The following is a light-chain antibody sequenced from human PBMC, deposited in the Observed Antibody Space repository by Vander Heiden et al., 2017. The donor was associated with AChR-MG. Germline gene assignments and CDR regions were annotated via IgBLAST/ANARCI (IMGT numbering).Light chain of an antibody. CDR1: ISDVGSYIF. CDR3: CSYAGSSTLV. J-gene: IGLJ2*01. Sequence: QSALTQPAAVSGSPGPSVTISCTGTISDVGSYIFVSWYQQHPGKAPNLLIYEVNKRPSGVSNRFSGSKSGNTASLTISGLQAEDEADYYCCSYAGSSTLVFGGGTKLTVL. V-gene: IGLV2-23*02. CDR2: EVN.